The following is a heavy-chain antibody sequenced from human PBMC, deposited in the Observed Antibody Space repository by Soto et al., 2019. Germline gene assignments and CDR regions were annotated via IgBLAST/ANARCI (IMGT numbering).Heavy chain of an antibody. CDR3: ATTAKSERVVIAH. D-gene: IGHD2-21*01. CDR1: GYTFTNYY. CDR2: INPSGARS. Sequence: QVQLVQSGAEVKKPAASVKVSCKASGYTFTNYYLHWVRQAPGQGLEWMGIINPSGARSSYAQKFQGRVTMTRDTSTSTVYMELSSLRSEDTAVYYCATTAKSERVVIAHWGQGTLVTVSS. V-gene: IGHV1-46*01. J-gene: IGHJ4*02.